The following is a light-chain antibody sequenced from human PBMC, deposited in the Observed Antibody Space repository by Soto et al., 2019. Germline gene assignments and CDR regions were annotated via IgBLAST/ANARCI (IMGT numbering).Light chain of an antibody. Sequence: QSVLTQPPSASGSPGQSVTISCTGTSSDVGGYNYVSWYQHHPGKAPKLMIYEVSKRPSGVPDRFSGSKSGNTASLTVSGLQADDEADYYCSSDAGNDKYAFGSGTKVTVL. CDR1: SSDVGGYNY. CDR3: SSDAGNDKYA. CDR2: EVS. J-gene: IGLJ1*01. V-gene: IGLV2-8*01.